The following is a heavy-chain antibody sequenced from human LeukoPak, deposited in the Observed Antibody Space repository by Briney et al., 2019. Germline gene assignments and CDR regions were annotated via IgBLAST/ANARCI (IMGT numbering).Heavy chain of an antibody. Sequence: HSGGSLRLSCAASGFTFSSYDMHWVRQATGKGLEWVSAIGTAGDPYYPGSVKGRFTISRENAKNSLYLQMNSLRAGDTAVYYCARTTYYYDSSGSRTYYFDYWGQGTLVTVSS. D-gene: IGHD3-22*01. CDR3: ARTTYYYDSSGSRTYYFDY. V-gene: IGHV3-13*05. J-gene: IGHJ4*02. CDR2: IGTAGDP. CDR1: GFTFSSYD.